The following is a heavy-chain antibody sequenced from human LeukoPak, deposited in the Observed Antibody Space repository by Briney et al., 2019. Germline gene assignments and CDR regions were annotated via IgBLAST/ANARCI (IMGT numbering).Heavy chain of an antibody. V-gene: IGHV3-23*01. CDR1: GFTFSSYA. D-gene: IGHD6-19*01. Sequence: AGGSLRLSCAASGFTFSSYAMSWVRQAPGKGLEWVSAISGSGGSTYYADSVKGRFTISRDNSKNTLYLQMNSLRAEDTAVYYCAKGYSSGWYVLDYWGQGTLVTVSS. CDR3: AKGYSSGWYVLDY. CDR2: ISGSGGST. J-gene: IGHJ4*02.